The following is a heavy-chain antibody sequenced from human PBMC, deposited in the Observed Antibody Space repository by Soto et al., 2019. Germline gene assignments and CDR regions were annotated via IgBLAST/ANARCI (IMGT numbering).Heavy chain of an antibody. CDR3: ARLNWGDAFDI. CDR2: IKQDGSEK. Sequence: EVQLVESGGGLVQPGGSLRLSCAASGFTFSSYWMSWVRQAPGKGLEWVANIKQDGSEKYYVDSVKGRFTSSRDNAKNSLYLQMNSLRAEDTAVYYCARLNWGDAFDIWGQGTMVTVSS. V-gene: IGHV3-7*05. J-gene: IGHJ3*02. CDR1: GFTFSSYW. D-gene: IGHD7-27*01.